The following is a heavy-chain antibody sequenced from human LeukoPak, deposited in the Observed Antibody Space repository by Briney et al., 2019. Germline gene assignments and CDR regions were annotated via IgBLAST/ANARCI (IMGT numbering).Heavy chain of an antibody. V-gene: IGHV3-74*01. CDR2: INSDGSST. J-gene: IGHJ4*02. CDR3: ARAPVTSGWLGPGY. Sequence: GSLRLSCAASGFTFSSYWMHWVRQAPGKGLVWVSRINSDGSSTTYADSVKGRFTISRDNAKNTLYVQTNSLRAEDTAVYYCARAPVTSGWLGPGYWGQGTLVTVSS. CDR1: GFTFSSYW. D-gene: IGHD6-19*01.